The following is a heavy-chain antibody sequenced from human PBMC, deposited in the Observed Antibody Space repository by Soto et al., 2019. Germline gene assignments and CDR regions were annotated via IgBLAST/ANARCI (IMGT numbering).Heavy chain of an antibody. J-gene: IGHJ5*02. V-gene: IGHV4-30-2*01. D-gene: IGHD3-9*01. Sequence: TLSLPCAVSGGSISSGCYAWSWIRQPPGKGLEWIWYLYHSGSTYYNPSLKSRVTISVDRYKNQFSLKLSSFTAADTAVYYCARGPPTDYYDILTGYYLSWFDPWGQGTLGTVSS. CDR3: ARGPPTDYYDILTGYYLSWFDP. CDR1: GGSISSGCYA. CDR2: LYHSGST.